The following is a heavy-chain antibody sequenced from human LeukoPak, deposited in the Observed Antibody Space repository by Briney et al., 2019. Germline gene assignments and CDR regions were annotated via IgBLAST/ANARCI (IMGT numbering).Heavy chain of an antibody. CDR2: VNGDGSST. V-gene: IGHV3-74*01. CDR1: GFTFSSYW. Sequence: GGSLRLSCAASGFTFSSYWMHWVRQAPGKGLVWVSRVNGDGSSTSYADSVKGRFTISRDNAKNTLYLQMNSLRAEDTAVYYCARLDDSSGYSFDYWGQGTLVTVSS. J-gene: IGHJ4*02. D-gene: IGHD3-22*01. CDR3: ARLDDSSGYSFDY.